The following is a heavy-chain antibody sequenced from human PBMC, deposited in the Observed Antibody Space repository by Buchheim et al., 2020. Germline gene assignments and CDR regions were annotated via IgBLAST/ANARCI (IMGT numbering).Heavy chain of an antibody. CDR1: GYTFTSYY. Sequence: QVQLVQSGAEVKKPGASVKVSCKASGYTFTSYYMHWVRQAPGQGLEWMGIINPSGGSTSYAQKFQGRVTMTRDTSTSTVYMELSSLRSEDTAVYYCARDQKSRDGYNSRVNWSDPWGQGTL. J-gene: IGHJ5*02. V-gene: IGHV1-46*01. D-gene: IGHD5-24*01. CDR3: ARDQKSRDGYNSRVNWSDP. CDR2: INPSGGST.